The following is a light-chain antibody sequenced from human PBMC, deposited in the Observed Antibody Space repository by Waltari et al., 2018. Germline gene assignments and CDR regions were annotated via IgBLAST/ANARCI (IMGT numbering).Light chain of an antibody. CDR3: GGWDDTPTGPYV. Sequence: QPALTQPPSVSGTPGQTVTISCSGSSSNIGSNTVNWYQVLPGSAPRLVIHNNNQRPSDVPARFSGSKSGTSASLAISGLQSEDEADYYCGGWDDTPTGPYVFGSGTKVIVL. CDR2: NNN. J-gene: IGLJ1*01. CDR1: SSNIGSNT. V-gene: IGLV1-44*01.